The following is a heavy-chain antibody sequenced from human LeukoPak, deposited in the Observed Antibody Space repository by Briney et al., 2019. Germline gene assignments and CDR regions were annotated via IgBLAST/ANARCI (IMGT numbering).Heavy chain of an antibody. D-gene: IGHD3-16*01. CDR1: GFTFSSYA. J-gene: IGHJ4*02. Sequence: GGSLRPSCAASGFTFSSYAMSWVRQAPGKGLEWVSAISGSGGSTYYADSVKGRFTISRDNAKNSLYVQMNNLRAEDTAVYYCARDQGWGDYWGQGTLVTVSS. CDR3: ARDQGWGDY. CDR2: ISGSGGST. V-gene: IGHV3-23*01.